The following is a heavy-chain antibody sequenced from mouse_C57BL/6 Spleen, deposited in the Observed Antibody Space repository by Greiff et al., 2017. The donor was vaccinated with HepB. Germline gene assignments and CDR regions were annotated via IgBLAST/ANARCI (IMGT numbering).Heavy chain of an antibody. J-gene: IGHJ2*01. Sequence: VQLQQSGPELVKPGASVKISCKASGYAFSSSWMNWVKQRPGKGLEWIGRIYPGDGDTNYNGKFKGKATLTADKSSSTAYMQLSSLTSEDSAVYFCANNEAYYGSSYVGWGQGTTLTGSS. D-gene: IGHD1-1*01. CDR3: ANNEAYYGSSYVG. CDR2: IYPGDGDT. CDR1: GYAFSSSW. V-gene: IGHV1-82*01.